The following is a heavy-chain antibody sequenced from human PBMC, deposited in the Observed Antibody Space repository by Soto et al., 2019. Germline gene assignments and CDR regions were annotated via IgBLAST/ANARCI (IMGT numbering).Heavy chain of an antibody. CDR3: AREVVTETTLGYFDF. D-gene: IGHD2-21*02. CDR2: LIPFFGTP. V-gene: IGHV1-69*01. CDR1: GGTFTNDA. J-gene: IGHJ4*02. Sequence: QVHLVQSGAEVKKSGSSVRVSCTASGGTFTNDAISWVRQAPGQGLEWLGRLIPFFGTPDYSQSFQGRLTITADESTGTAYMDLRSLRSDDTAVYYCAREVVTETTLGYFDFWGQGTLVTVSS.